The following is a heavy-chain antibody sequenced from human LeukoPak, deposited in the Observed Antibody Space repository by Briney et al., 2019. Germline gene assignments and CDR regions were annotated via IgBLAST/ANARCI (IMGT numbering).Heavy chain of an antibody. V-gene: IGHV4-30-4*08. CDR3: ARVVGNTHFDY. J-gene: IGHJ4*02. D-gene: IGHD2/OR15-2a*01. Sequence: SETLSLTCTVSDGSIDTYYWSWIRQPPGKGLEWIGYIYYSGSTYYNPSLKSRVTISVDTSKNQFSLKLSSVTAADTAVYYCARVVGNTHFDYWGQGTLVTVSS. CDR1: DGSIDTYY. CDR2: IYYSGST.